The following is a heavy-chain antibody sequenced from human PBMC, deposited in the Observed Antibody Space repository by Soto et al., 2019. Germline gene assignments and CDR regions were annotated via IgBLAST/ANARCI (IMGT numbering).Heavy chain of an antibody. V-gene: IGHV3-15*01. Sequence: PGGSLRLSCAASGFTSSNVWMSWVRQAPGKGLEWVGRIKSRAYGGTTDSAAPVKGRFFISRDDSENTLYLQMDSLKTEDTAMYYCTREPHFDFWGQGTPVTVSS. CDR1: GFTSSNVW. D-gene: IGHD1-26*01. J-gene: IGHJ4*02. CDR3: TREPHFDF. CDR2: IKSRAYGGTT.